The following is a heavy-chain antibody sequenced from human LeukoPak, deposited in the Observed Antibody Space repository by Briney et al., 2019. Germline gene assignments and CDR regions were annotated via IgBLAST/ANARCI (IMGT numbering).Heavy chain of an antibody. CDR2: ISASNGNT. J-gene: IGHJ4*02. CDR3: ARASRTYYYDSSGHLPLDY. Sequence: ASVKVSCKASGYTFTSYGISWVRQAPGQGLEWMGWISASNGNTKYAQKLQGRVTMTTATFTSTAYMELRSLRSDDTAVYYCARASRTYYYDSSGHLPLDYWGRGTLVTVSS. D-gene: IGHD3-22*01. V-gene: IGHV1-18*01. CDR1: GYTFTSYG.